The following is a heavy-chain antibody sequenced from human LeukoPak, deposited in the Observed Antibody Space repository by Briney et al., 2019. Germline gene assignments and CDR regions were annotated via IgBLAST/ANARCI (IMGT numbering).Heavy chain of an antibody. J-gene: IGHJ4*02. CDR2: ISYDGSNK. Sequence: GGSLRLSCAASGFTFSSYAMHWVRQAPGKGLEWVAVISYDGSNKYYADSVKGRFTISRDNAKKSLYLQMNSLRAEDTAVYYCARGLSKYDPGDYWGQGTLVTVSS. D-gene: IGHD2/OR15-2a*01. CDR1: GFTFSSYA. CDR3: ARGLSKYDPGDY. V-gene: IGHV3-30*04.